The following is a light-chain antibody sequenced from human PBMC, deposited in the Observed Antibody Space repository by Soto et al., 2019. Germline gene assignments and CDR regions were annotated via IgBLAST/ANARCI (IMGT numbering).Light chain of an antibody. CDR1: SSDVGGYDY. CDR2: EVS. CDR3: SSYAGSNNWV. J-gene: IGLJ3*02. Sequence: QSALTQPPSASGSPGQSVTISCTGTSSDVGGYDYVSWYQKHPGKAPKLIIYEVSERPSGVPDRFSGSKSGNTASLTVSGLQAEDEADYYCSSYAGSNNWVFGGGTKLTVL. V-gene: IGLV2-8*01.